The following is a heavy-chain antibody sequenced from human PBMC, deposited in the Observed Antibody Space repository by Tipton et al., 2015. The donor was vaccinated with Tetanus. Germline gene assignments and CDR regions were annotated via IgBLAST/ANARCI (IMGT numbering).Heavy chain of an antibody. V-gene: IGHV5-51*01. Sequence: QLVQSGPEVKKPGESLKISCKGSGYNFTTYWIGWVRQMPGKGLEWMGTIYPGDSNTGYSPSFQGQVTISADRSVSTAYLQWTSLKATDTAIYYCARRPGFCTGSSCDYYFDYWGQGTLVTVSS. CDR3: ARRPGFCTGSSCDYYFDY. J-gene: IGHJ4*02. D-gene: IGHD3/OR15-3a*01. CDR1: GYNFTTYW. CDR2: IYPGDSNT.